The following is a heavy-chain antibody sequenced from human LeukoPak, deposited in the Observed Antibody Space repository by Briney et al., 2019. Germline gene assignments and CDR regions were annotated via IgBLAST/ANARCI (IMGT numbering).Heavy chain of an antibody. Sequence: GGSLRLSCVGSGFSVSSNYMSWVRQAPGKGLEWVSVIYSGGSTYYADSVKGRFTISRDNSKNTLYLQMNSLGAEDTAVYHCAREAGLYDSSGYYLDYWGQGTLVTVSS. CDR3: AREAGLYDSSGYYLDY. V-gene: IGHV3-66*01. CDR1: GFSVSSNY. J-gene: IGHJ4*02. D-gene: IGHD3-22*01. CDR2: IYSGGST.